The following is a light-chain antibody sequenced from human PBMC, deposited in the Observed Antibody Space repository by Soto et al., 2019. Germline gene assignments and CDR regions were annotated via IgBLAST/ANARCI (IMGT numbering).Light chain of an antibody. CDR3: QQYGSSPPT. V-gene: IGKV3-20*01. CDR2: GAS. J-gene: IGKJ1*01. Sequence: TVFPQPPATLSLSPGERATLSCRARQSVSSNYLAWYQQRPGQAPRLLIYGASSGASGIPYRFSGSGSGTDFTLTISRLEPEDFAVYYCQQYGSSPPTFGQGTKVDI. CDR1: QSVSSNY.